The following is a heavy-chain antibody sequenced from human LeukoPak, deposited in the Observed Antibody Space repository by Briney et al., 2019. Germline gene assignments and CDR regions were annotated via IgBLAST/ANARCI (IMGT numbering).Heavy chain of an antibody. D-gene: IGHD3-22*01. CDR1: GFTFSSYS. Sequence: PGGSLRLSCAASGFTFSSYSMNWVRQAPGKGLEWVAVISSDGVNKYSADSVKGRFTISRDNSKNTLYLQMNSLRAADTAVYYCAKGQNYYDGSGYYSTDYWGQGTPVTVSS. CDR3: AKGQNYYDGSGYYSTDY. CDR2: ISSDGVNK. V-gene: IGHV3-30*18. J-gene: IGHJ4*02.